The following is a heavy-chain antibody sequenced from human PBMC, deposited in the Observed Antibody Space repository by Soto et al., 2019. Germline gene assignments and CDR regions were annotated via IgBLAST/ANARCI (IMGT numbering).Heavy chain of an antibody. V-gene: IGHV4-39*01. CDR2: IYYSGST. CDR3: ARQGRYCSGGSCYSGEIDY. D-gene: IGHD2-15*01. CDR1: GGSISSSSYY. J-gene: IGHJ4*02. Sequence: SETLSLTCTVSGGSISSSSYYWGWIRQPPGKGLEWIGSIYYSGSTYYNPSLKSRVTISVDTSKNQFSLKLSSVTAADTAVYYCARQGRYCSGGSCYSGEIDYWGQGTLVTVSS.